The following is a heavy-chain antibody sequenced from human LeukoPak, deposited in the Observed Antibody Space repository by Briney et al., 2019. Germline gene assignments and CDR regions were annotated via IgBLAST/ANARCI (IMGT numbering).Heavy chain of an antibody. CDR3: AHRKNYYDSSVFDN. J-gene: IGHJ4*02. Sequence: SGPTLVNPTQTLTLTCTFSGFSLNTRGVGVGWIRQPPGRALEWLALIYWDDDRRYSPSLKSRLTITKDTSKNQVVLTTTNMDPVDTATYFCAHRKNYYDSSVFDNWGQGTLVTVSS. CDR1: GFSLNTRGVG. D-gene: IGHD3-22*01. CDR2: IYWDDDR. V-gene: IGHV2-5*02.